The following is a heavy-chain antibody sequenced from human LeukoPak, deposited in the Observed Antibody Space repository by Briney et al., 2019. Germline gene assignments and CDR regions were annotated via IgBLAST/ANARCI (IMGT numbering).Heavy chain of an antibody. CDR3: ARDGSGDSSGWYGRSYNWFDP. D-gene: IGHD6-19*01. CDR1: GYTFTSYG. J-gene: IGHJ5*02. CDR2: ISAYNGNT. Sequence: ASVKVSCKASGYTFTSYGISWVRQAPGQGLEWMGWISAYNGNTNYAQKLQGRVTMTTDTSTSTAYMELRSLRSDDTAVYYCARDGSGDSSGWYGRSYNWFDPWGQGTLVTVSS. V-gene: IGHV1-18*01.